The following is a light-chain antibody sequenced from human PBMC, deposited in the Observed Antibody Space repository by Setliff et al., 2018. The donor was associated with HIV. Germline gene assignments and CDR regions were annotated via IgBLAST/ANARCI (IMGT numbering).Light chain of an antibody. CDR3: SSFAGSGSVI. CDR2: DVS. CDR1: SSDVGRYNY. V-gene: IGLV2-14*01. J-gene: IGLJ2*01. Sequence: QSALTQPASVSGSPGQSITISCTGTSSDVGRYNYVSWYQQHPGKAPKVMIYDVSKRPSGVSNRFSGSKSGNTASLTISGLQAEDEADYYCSSFAGSGSVIFGGGTKVTGL.